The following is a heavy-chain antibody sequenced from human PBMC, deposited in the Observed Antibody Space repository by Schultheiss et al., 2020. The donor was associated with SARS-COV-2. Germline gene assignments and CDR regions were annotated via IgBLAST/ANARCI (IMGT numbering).Heavy chain of an antibody. J-gene: IGHJ4*02. CDR1: GFTFSSYA. CDR3: ARGFGGFGDFTFVY. D-gene: IGHD3-10*01. CDR2: ISYDGSNK. Sequence: GGSLRLSCAASGFTFSSYAMHWVRQAPGKGLEWVAVISYDGSNKYYADSVKGRFTISRDNSKNTLYLQMNSLRAEDTAVYYCARGFGGFGDFTFVYWGQGTLVTVSS. V-gene: IGHV3-30-3*01.